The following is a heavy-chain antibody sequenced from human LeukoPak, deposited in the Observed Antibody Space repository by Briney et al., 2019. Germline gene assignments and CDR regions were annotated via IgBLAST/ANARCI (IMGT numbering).Heavy chain of an antibody. J-gene: IGHJ6*03. CDR3: ARLMNPHYYGSGRTSSYMDV. CDR1: GGSISSSNW. Sequence: TSGTLSLTCAVSGGSISSSNWWSWVRQPPGKGLEWIGEIYHSGSTNYNPSLKSRVTTSVDTSKNQFSLKLSSVTAADTAVYYCARLMNPHYYGSGRTSSYMDVWGKGTTVTISS. CDR2: IYHSGST. V-gene: IGHV4-4*02. D-gene: IGHD3-10*01.